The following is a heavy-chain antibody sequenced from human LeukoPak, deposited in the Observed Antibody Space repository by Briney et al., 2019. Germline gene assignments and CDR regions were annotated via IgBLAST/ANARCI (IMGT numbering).Heavy chain of an antibody. CDR2: ISSSTSYI. J-gene: IGHJ4*02. CDR1: GFILSTYS. V-gene: IGHV3-21*04. CDR3: ARDEVGGFGESRFDY. Sequence: GGSLRLSCAASGFILSTYSMNWVRQAPGKGLEWVSSISSSTSYIYYADSVKGRFTISRDNAKNSLYLQMNSLRPEDTAVYYCARDEVGGFGESRFDYWGQGTLVTVSS. D-gene: IGHD3-10*01.